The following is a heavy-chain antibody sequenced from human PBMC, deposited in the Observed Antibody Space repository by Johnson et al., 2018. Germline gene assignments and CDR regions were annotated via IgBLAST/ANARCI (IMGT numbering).Heavy chain of an antibody. Sequence: VQLVQSGGGLVEPGGSLRLSCVVSGFIFTSYRMTWVRQTPGKRLEWVATINIEGSVTSYVDSVKGRFTIFRDNAKNSLYLEINKLRVEDKGVYYFARDKGGGVGGKGTTVTVSS. CDR3: ARDKGGGV. J-gene: IGHJ6*04. CDR1: GFIFTSYR. D-gene: IGHD1-26*01. V-gene: IGHV3-7*01. CDR2: INIEGSVT.